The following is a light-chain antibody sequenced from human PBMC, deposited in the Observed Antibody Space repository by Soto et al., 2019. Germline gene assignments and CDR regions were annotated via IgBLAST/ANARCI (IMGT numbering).Light chain of an antibody. CDR3: QQRSNWPPWT. J-gene: IGKJ1*01. V-gene: IGKV3D-20*02. Sequence: DIVLTQSPGTLSLSPGERATLSCRASQSVSSNYLAWYQQKPGQAPRLLIYGASTRATGVPDRFSGSGSGTDFTLTISSLEPEDFAVYYCQQRSNWPPWTLGQGTKVDIK. CDR1: QSVSSNY. CDR2: GAS.